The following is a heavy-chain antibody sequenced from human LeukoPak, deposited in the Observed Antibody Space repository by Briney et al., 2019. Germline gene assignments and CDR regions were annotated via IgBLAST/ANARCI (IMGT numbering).Heavy chain of an antibody. D-gene: IGHD7-27*01. CDR1: GFSFSTYG. V-gene: IGHV3-33*06. J-gene: IGHJ4*02. Sequence: SGGSLRLSCAASGFSFSTYGMHWVRQAPGKGLEWVAVIWHDGSVKYYADSVKGRFTISRDNSKNTLYLQMNSLRAEDTAVYYCAKGGPNWGRDFDDWGQGTLVTVSS. CDR2: IWHDGSVK. CDR3: AKGGPNWGRDFDD.